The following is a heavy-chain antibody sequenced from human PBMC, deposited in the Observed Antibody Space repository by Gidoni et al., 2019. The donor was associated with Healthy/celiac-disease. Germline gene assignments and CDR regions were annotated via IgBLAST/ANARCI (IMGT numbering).Heavy chain of an antibody. CDR2: IYHSGST. J-gene: IGHJ5*02. V-gene: IGHV4-38-2*02. CDR1: GYSISSGYS. D-gene: IGHD2-2*01. Sequence: QVQLQESGPGLVKPSETLSLTCTVSGYSISSGYSWGWIRQPPGKGLEWIGSIYHSGSTYYNPSLKSRVTISVDTSKNQFSLKLSSVTAADTAVYYCARITRLKEVVVPAAPSDWFDPWGQGTLVTVSS. CDR3: ARITRLKEVVVPAAPSDWFDP.